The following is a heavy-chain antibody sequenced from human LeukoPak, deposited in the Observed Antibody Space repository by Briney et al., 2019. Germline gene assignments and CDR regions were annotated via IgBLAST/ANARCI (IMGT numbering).Heavy chain of an antibody. CDR1: GGTFNNYA. J-gene: IGHJ5*02. Sequence: SVKVSCKASGGTFNNYAINWVRQAPGQGLEWMGGIIPIFGSSNYAQKFQGRVTITADESTTTDYMELSSLTSEDTAVYYCARDNSVGGIAWWFDPWGQGTLVTVSS. CDR2: IIPIFGSS. CDR3: ARDNSVGGIAWWFDP. D-gene: IGHD1-26*01. V-gene: IGHV1-69*13.